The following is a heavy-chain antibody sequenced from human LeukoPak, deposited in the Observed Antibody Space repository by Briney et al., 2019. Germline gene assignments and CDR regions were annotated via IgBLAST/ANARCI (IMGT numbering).Heavy chain of an antibody. D-gene: IGHD3-3*01. V-gene: IGHV4-34*01. CDR1: GGSFSGYY. Sequence: SETLSLTCAVYGGSFSGYYWSWIRQPPGKGLEWIGEINHSGSTNYNPSLKSRVTTSVDTSKNQFSLKLSSVTAADTAVYYCARGRFLEWLRPFDYWGQGTLVTVSS. CDR3: ARGRFLEWLRPFDY. CDR2: INHSGST. J-gene: IGHJ4*02.